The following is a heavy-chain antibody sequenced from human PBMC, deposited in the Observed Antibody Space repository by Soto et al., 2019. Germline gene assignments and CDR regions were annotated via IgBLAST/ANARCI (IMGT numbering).Heavy chain of an antibody. CDR3: TGEVASGY. J-gene: IGHJ4*02. D-gene: IGHD2-8*02. Sequence: QVQVVESGGGVVHPGRSLRLSCAVSGFTVSTYGMHWVRQAPGKGLEWVAVLSRDGGTKYYADSVKGRFTISRDNSRNTLFLEMNSLRGDDMAVYYCTGEVASGYWGQGTLVTVSS. CDR1: GFTVSTYG. CDR2: LSRDGGTK. V-gene: IGHV3-30*03.